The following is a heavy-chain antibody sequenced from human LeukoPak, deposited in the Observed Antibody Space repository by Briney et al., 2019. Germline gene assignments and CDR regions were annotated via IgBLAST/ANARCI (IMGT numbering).Heavy chain of an antibody. D-gene: IGHD3-22*01. CDR3: ARVPARVLYPMASGYGYYFDY. CDR2: INPNSGGT. Sequence: GASVKVSCKASGYTFTGYYMHWVRQAPGQGLEWMGWINPNSGGTNYAQKFQGRVTMTRDTSISTAYMELSRLRSDDTAVYYCARVPARVLYPMASGYGYYFDYWGQGTLVTVSS. J-gene: IGHJ4*02. V-gene: IGHV1-2*02. CDR1: GYTFTGYY.